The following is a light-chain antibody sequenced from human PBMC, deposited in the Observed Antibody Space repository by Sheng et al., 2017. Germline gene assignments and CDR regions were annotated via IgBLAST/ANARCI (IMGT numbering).Light chain of an antibody. CDR3: CSYAGWYTYV. CDR1: NSDVGGYNY. V-gene: IGLV2-11*01. CDR2: DVS. Sequence: QSALTQPRSVSGSPGQSVTISCTGTNSDVGGYNYVSWYQHHPGKAPKMMIYDVSERPSGVPDRFSGSKSGNTASLSISGLQAEDEADYYCCSYAGWYTYVFGTGTKVTVL. J-gene: IGLJ1*01.